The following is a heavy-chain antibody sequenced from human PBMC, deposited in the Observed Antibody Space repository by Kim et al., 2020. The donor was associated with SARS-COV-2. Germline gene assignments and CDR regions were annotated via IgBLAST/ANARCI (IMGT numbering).Heavy chain of an antibody. CDR3: AKDSALPLYDILTGYPYGMDV. D-gene: IGHD3-9*01. CDR1: GFTFDDYA. J-gene: IGHJ6*02. CDR2: ISWNSGSI. Sequence: GGSLRLSCAASGFTFDDYAMHWVRQAPGKGLEWVSGISWNSGSIGYADSVKGRFTISRDNAKNSLYLQMNSLRAEDTALYYCAKDSALPLYDILTGYPYGMDVWGQGTTVTVSS. V-gene: IGHV3-9*01.